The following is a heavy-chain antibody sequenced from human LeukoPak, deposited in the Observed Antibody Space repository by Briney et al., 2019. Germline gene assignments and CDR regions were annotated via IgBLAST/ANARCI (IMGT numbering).Heavy chain of an antibody. V-gene: IGHV3-30*02. J-gene: IGHJ4*02. D-gene: IGHD3-3*01. CDR1: AFTFSTYG. Sequence: GGSLRLSCAASAFTFSTYGMHWVRQAPGKGLEWVAFIRYDGSNKYYADSVLGRFTISRDNSKNTLYLQMNSLRAEDTAVYYCARTEDGTIFGVARGNDYWGQGTLVTVSS. CDR2: IRYDGSNK. CDR3: ARTEDGTIFGVARGNDY.